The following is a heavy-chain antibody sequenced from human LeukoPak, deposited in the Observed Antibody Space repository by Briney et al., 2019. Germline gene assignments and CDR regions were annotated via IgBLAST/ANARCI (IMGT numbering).Heavy chain of an antibody. V-gene: IGHV3-30*02. J-gene: IGHJ4*02. CDR2: IQSDGNNK. CDR3: AKVLMDYGDYFDY. CDR1: GFTFGNYG. D-gene: IGHD4-17*01. Sequence: GGSLRLSCAASGFTFGNYGIYWVRQAPGKGLEWVAIIQSDGNNKYYADSVKGRFSISRDNSKNTLYLQMNSLRTEDTAVYYCAKVLMDYGDYFDYWGQGTLVTVSS.